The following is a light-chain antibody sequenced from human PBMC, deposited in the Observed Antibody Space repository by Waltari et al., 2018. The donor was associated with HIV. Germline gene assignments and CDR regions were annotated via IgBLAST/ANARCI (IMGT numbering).Light chain of an antibody. CDR2: LTS. V-gene: IGKV2-28*01. CDR1: QSLLHNNRYHF. Sequence: IVLTQSPLSLPVTAGEPAAIPCRANQSLLHNNRYHFLDWYFQKPGQSPQLLIYLTSFRASGVPDRFSGSGSGTDFTLKISRVEAEDVGVYFCIQSLQIPFIFGQGTRLETK. J-gene: IGKJ5*01. CDR3: IQSLQIPFI.